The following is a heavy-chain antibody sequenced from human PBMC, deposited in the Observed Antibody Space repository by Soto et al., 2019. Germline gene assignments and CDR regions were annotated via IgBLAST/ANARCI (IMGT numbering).Heavy chain of an antibody. CDR1: GFTFTSSA. J-gene: IGHJ6*02. Sequence: SVKVSCKASGFTFTSSAVQWVRQARGQRLEWIGWIVVGSGNTNYAQKFQERVTITRDMSTSTAYMELSSLRSEDTAVYYCAAVIAAADNYYYYGMDVWGQGTTVTVSS. D-gene: IGHD6-13*01. V-gene: IGHV1-58*01. CDR3: AAVIAAADNYYYYGMDV. CDR2: IVVGSGNT.